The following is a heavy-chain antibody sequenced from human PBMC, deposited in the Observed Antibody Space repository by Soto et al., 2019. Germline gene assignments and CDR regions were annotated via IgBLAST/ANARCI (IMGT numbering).Heavy chain of an antibody. V-gene: IGHV1-58*01. D-gene: IGHD2-21*02. Sequence: QMQVVQSGPEVKKPGTSVTVSCKTSGIIFSNSAVQCVRQALGQRLEWLGYIIIAGGGTKYSQNLQGKITITSDVSTNTAYMELSRLRSEDTAIYYGAAELYCGGRCCSFDIWGQGTMLTVSS. CDR2: IIIAGGGT. J-gene: IGHJ3*02. CDR1: GIIFSNSA. CDR3: AAELYCGGRCCSFDI.